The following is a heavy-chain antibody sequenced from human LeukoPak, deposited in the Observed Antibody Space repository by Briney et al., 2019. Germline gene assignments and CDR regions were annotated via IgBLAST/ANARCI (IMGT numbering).Heavy chain of an antibody. CDR2: ISAYNGNT. V-gene: IGHV1-18*01. J-gene: IGHJ3*02. D-gene: IGHD6-19*01. Sequence: GASVKVSCKASGYTFTSYGISWVRQAPGQGLEWMGWISAYNGNTNYAQKLQGRVTMTTDTSTSTAYMELRSLRSDDTAVYYCAGDGFTAVAVNHDAFDIWGQGTMVTVSS. CDR3: AGDGFTAVAVNHDAFDI. CDR1: GYTFTSYG.